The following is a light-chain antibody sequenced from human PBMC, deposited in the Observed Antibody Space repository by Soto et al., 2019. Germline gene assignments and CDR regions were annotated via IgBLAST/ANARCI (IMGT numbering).Light chain of an antibody. CDR1: SGDIGGYNY. Sequence: QSVLTQPASVSGSPGQSITISCTGTSGDIGGYNYVSWYQQHPGKAPKLLISEVTNRPSGVSNRFSGSKSGNTASLTISGRQDDDEADYYCSSYTTGSTPVVFGGGTKLTVL. V-gene: IGLV2-14*01. CDR2: EVT. J-gene: IGLJ2*01. CDR3: SSYTTGSTPVV.